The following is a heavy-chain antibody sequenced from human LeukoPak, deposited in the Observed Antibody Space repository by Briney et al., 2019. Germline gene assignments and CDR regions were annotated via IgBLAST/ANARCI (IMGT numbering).Heavy chain of an antibody. CDR3: ARFSSSWYNNWFDP. J-gene: IGHJ5*02. Sequence: ASVKVSCKASGYTFTSYDINWVRQATGQGLEWMGWMNPNSGNTGYAQKFQGRVTMTRNTSISTVYMELSSLRSEDTAVYYCARFSSSWYNNWFDPWGQGTLVTVSS. V-gene: IGHV1-8*01. D-gene: IGHD6-13*01. CDR2: MNPNSGNT. CDR1: GYTFTSYD.